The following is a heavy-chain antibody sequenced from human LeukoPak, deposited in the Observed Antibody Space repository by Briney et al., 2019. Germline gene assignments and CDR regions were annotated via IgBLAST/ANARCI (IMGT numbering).Heavy chain of an antibody. CDR1: GFTVSSNY. CDR3: ARRWYYYYMDV. J-gene: IGHJ6*03. Sequence: GGSLRLSCAASGFTVSSNYMSWVRQAPGKGLEWVSVIYSGGSTYYADSVKGRFTISRDNSKNTLYLQMNSLRAEDTAVYYCARRWYYYYMDVWGKGTTVTVSS. D-gene: IGHD4-23*01. CDR2: IYSGGST. V-gene: IGHV3-66*02.